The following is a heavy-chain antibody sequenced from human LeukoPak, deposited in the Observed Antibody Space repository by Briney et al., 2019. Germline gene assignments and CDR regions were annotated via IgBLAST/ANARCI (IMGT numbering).Heavy chain of an antibody. J-gene: IGHJ4*02. V-gene: IGHV4-59*12. Sequence: SETLSLTCTVSGGSISSYYWSWNRQPPGKGLEWIGYIYYSGSTNYNPSLKSRVTISVDTSKNQFSLKLSSVTAADTAVYYCAREKSHIYYFDYWGQGTLVTVSS. CDR1: GGSISSYY. CDR2: IYYSGST. CDR3: AREKSHIYYFDY.